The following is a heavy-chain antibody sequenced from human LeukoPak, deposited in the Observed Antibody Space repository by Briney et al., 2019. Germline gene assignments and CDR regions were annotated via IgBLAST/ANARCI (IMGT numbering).Heavy chain of an antibody. CDR1: GFTLTSYG. J-gene: IGHJ4*02. CDR3: ARVPLGNSYYDY. Sequence: GGSLRLSCAASGFTLTSYGMHWVRQAPGKGLEWVAVIWSDGNNKFYADSVKGRFTISRDNSKNTVYLQMNSLRAEDMAVYFCARVPLGNSYYDYWGQGTLVTVSS. V-gene: IGHV3-33*01. CDR2: IWSDGNNK. D-gene: IGHD7-27*01.